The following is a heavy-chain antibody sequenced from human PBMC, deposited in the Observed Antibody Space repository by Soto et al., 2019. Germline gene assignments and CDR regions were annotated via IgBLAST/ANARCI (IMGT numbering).Heavy chain of an antibody. CDR1: GGSISSGGYY. CDR3: ARVEYSSSPKTIASGYYYGMDV. D-gene: IGHD6-6*01. V-gene: IGHV4-31*03. CDR2: IYYSGST. J-gene: IGHJ6*02. Sequence: PSETLSLTCTVSGGSISSGGYYWSWIRQHPGKGLEWIGYIYYSGSTYYNPSLKSRVTISVDTSKNQFSLKLSSVTAADTAVYYCARVEYSSSPKTIASGYYYGMDVWGQGTTVTVSS.